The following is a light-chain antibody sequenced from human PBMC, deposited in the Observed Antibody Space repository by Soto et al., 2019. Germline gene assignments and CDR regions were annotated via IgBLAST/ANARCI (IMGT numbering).Light chain of an antibody. V-gene: IGLV2-14*01. CDR2: LVS. CDR1: TSDIGDYNY. CDR3: TSWGI. Sequence: QSALTQPASVSGSPGQSITISCTGTTSDIGDYNYVSWYQHLPDKVPKLIISLVSNRPSGVSNRCSGSKSGNTASLTISGLQAEDEGDYYCTSWGIFGPGTKVTVL. J-gene: IGLJ1*01.